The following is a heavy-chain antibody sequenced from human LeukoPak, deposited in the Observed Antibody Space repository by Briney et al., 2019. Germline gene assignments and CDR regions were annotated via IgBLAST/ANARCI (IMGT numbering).Heavy chain of an antibody. CDR1: GGSISSSSYY. J-gene: IGHJ3*02. CDR2: ICYSGST. Sequence: SETLSLTCTVSGGSISSSSYYWGWIRQPPAKGLEWIGIICYSGSTYYNPSLKSRLTISVETYKKHSSLQQSSVPGADTAVYYCASHAGFLGAFDIWGQGTMVTVSS. V-gene: IGHV4-39*02. D-gene: IGHD2/OR15-2a*01. CDR3: ASHAGFLGAFDI.